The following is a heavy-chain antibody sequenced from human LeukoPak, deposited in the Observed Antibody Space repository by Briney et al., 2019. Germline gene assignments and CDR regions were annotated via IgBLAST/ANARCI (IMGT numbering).Heavy chain of an antibody. V-gene: IGHV5-51*01. J-gene: IGHJ4*02. D-gene: IGHD3-9*01. CDR1: GYSFTSYW. Sequence: RAGESLKISGKGSGYSFTSYWIGWGRPMPGKVLEWMVVIYPDDSDTCYSPSFQGQVTISADKSISTAYLQWSSLKASDTAMYYCARIPYDILTGSKDYWGQGTLVTVSS. CDR2: IYPDDSDT. CDR3: ARIPYDILTGSKDY.